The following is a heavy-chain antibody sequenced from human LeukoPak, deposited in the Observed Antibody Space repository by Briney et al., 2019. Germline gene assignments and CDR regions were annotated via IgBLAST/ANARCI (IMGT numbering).Heavy chain of an antibody. V-gene: IGHV1-2*02. CDR3: ARAGPSYASYYYYYMDV. Sequence: ASVKVSCKASGYTFTSYYMHWVRQAPGQGLEWMGWINPNSGGTNYAQKFQGRVTMTRDTSISTAYMELSRLRSDDTAVYYCARAGPSYASYYYYYMDVWGKGTTVTVSS. D-gene: IGHD3-16*01. CDR2: INPNSGGT. J-gene: IGHJ6*03. CDR1: GYTFTSYY.